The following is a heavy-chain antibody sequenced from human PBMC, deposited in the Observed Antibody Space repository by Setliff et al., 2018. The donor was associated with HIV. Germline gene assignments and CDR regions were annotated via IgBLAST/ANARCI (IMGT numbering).Heavy chain of an antibody. J-gene: IGHJ6*03. Sequence: PSETLSLTCAVSGDSISSGSYYWSWIRQPAGEGLEWIGHIITSGSTNSNPSLKIRFTISLYTSKNQFSLNLTSVTAAATAVYYCSGDNPDGWLHHYTDVWGKGTTVTVSS. CDR1: GDSISSGSYY. V-gene: IGHV4-61*09. D-gene: IGHD2-15*01. CDR3: SGDNPDGWLHHYTDV. CDR2: IITSGST.